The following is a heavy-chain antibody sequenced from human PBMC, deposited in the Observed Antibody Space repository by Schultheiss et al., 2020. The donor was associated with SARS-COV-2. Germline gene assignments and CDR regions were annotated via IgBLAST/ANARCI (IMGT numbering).Heavy chain of an antibody. Sequence: SETLSLTCAVYGGSFSGYYWSWIRQPPGKGLEWIGEINHSGSTNYNPSLKSRVTISVDTSKNQFSLKLSSVTAADTAVYYCAREYAVRGNFDSRCPGTLVTVSS. CDR2: INHSGST. CDR3: AREYAVRGNFDS. V-gene: IGHV4-34*01. CDR1: GGSFSGYY. J-gene: IGHJ4*01. D-gene: IGHD1-26*01.